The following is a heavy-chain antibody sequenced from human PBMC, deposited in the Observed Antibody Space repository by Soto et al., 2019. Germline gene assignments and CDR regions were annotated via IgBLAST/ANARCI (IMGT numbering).Heavy chain of an antibody. CDR3: ARKGRGRGAPYYYYYMDV. CDR1: GGSFSGYY. CDR2: INHSGST. J-gene: IGHJ6*03. D-gene: IGHD3-10*01. Sequence: SETLSLTCAVYGGSFSGYYWSWIRQPPGKGLEWIGEINHSGSTNYNPSLKSRVTISVDTSKNQFSLKLSSVTAADTAVYYCARKGRGRGAPYYYYYMDVWGKGTTVTVSS. V-gene: IGHV4-34*01.